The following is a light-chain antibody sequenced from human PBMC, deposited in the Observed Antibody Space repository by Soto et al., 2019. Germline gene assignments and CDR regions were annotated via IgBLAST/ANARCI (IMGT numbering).Light chain of an antibody. V-gene: IGKV3-15*01. CDR1: QSVTSN. CDR2: GVS. Sequence: EIGMTQSPATLSVSPGERATLSCGASQSVTSNLAWYQQKPGQAPRLLMYGVSTRATGIPARLGGSGYATELTITISSLKSEDFAVYYCQQYSQWPLTFGGGTKVDI. CDR3: QQYSQWPLT. J-gene: IGKJ4*01.